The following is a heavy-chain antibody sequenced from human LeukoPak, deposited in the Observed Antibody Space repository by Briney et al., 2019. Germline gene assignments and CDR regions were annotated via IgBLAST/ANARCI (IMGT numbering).Heavy chain of an antibody. CDR3: VKGYTPMTGASYDAFDI. CDR1: GFTFRNYA. CDR2: TSGSGGST. Sequence: HPGGSLRLSCAASGFTFRNYAMSWVRQAPGKGLEWVSATSGSGGSTYYADSVKGRFTISRDNYQNTLFLQMNSLRAEDTAVYHCVKGYTPMTGASYDAFDIWGQGTGVTVSS. D-gene: IGHD5-18*01. V-gene: IGHV3-23*01. J-gene: IGHJ3*02.